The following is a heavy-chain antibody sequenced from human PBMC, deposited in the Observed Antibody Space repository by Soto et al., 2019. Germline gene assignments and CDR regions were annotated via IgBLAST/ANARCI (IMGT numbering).Heavy chain of an antibody. CDR1: GFTFSSYA. V-gene: IGHV3-23*01. J-gene: IGHJ4*02. CDR2: ISGSGSHT. CDR3: ATDRNSAYQSYFDS. D-gene: IGHD5-12*01. Sequence: GGSLRLSCATSGFTFSSYAMTWVRQAPGKGLEWVSVISGSGSHTYYVDSVKGRFTISRDNSKKTLYLQMNGLRAEDTAVYYCATDRNSAYQSYFDSWGQGTLVTVSS.